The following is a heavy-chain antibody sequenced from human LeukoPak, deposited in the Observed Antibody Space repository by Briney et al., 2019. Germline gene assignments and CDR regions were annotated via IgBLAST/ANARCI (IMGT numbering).Heavy chain of an antibody. J-gene: IGHJ6*03. CDR3: ARGPDCSSTSCNGSEYYYYYMDV. V-gene: IGHV1-69*05. CDR1: GGTFSSYA. Sequence: SVKVSCKASGGTFSSYAISWVRQAPGQGLEWMGGIIPIFGTANYAQKFQGRVTITTDESTSTAYMELSSLRSEDTAVYYCARGPDCSSTSCNGSEYYYYYMDVWGKGTTVTVSS. D-gene: IGHD2-2*01. CDR2: IIPIFGTA.